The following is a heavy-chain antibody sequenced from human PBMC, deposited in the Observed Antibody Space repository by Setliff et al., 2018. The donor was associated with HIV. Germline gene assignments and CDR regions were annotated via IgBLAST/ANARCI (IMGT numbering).Heavy chain of an antibody. Sequence: SETLSLTCAVSGYSISSGYYWGWIRQPPGKGLEWIGSIYHSGSTYYNPSLKSRVTISVDTSKNQFSLKLSSVTAADTAVYYCARMYSGYDWSPAEARTRYFDYWGQGTLVTVS. V-gene: IGHV4-38-2*01. CDR2: IYHSGST. J-gene: IGHJ4*02. D-gene: IGHD5-12*01. CDR3: ARMYSGYDWSPAEARTRYFDY. CDR1: GYSISSGYY.